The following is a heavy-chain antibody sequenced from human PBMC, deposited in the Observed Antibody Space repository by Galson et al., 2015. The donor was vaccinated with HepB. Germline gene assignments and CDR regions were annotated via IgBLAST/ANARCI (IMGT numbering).Heavy chain of an antibody. CDR2: IIPILGIA. J-gene: IGHJ6*03. V-gene: IGHV1-69*10. Sequence: SVKVSCKASGGTFSSYAISWVRQAPGQGLEWMGGIIPILGIANYAQKFQGRVTITADKSTSTAYMELSSLRSEDTAVYYCARSQGYSGYDYKVSNYYMDVWGKGTTVTVSS. CDR3: ARSQGYSGYDYKVSNYYMDV. D-gene: IGHD5-12*01. CDR1: GGTFSSYA.